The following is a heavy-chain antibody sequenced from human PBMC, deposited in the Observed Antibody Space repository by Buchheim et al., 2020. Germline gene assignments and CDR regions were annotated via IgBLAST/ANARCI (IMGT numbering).Heavy chain of an antibody. D-gene: IGHD3-22*01. J-gene: IGHJ4*02. CDR1: GFTFNNYA. Sequence: EVQLLESGRGLVQSGGSLRLSCAASGFTFNNYAMSWVRQAPGKGLEWVSAISASGGGTYYADSVQGRFTVSRDNSKKTMYLQMNSLSAEDTAIYYCALYVPYYSSGSYFDFWGQGTL. CDR3: ALYVPYYSSGSYFDF. V-gene: IGHV3-23*01. CDR2: ISASGGGT.